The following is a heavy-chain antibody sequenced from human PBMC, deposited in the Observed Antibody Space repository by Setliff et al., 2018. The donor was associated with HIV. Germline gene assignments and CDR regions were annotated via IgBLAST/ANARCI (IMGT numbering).Heavy chain of an antibody. CDR2: IYYSGST. CDR1: GGSISSSSYY. Sequence: SETLSLTCSVSGGSISSSSYYWGWIRQPPGKGLEWIGSIYYSGSTYYNPSLKSRVTIALDTSKNQSSLKLTSMTAADTAVYYCAREWRGRYYYYMDVWGKGTTVTVS. D-gene: IGHD3-10*01. J-gene: IGHJ6*03. CDR3: AREWRGRYYYYMDV. V-gene: IGHV4-39*07.